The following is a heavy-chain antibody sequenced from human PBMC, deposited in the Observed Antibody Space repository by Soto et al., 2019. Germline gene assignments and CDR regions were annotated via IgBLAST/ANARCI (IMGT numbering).Heavy chain of an antibody. Sequence: GASVKVSCKASGGTFSSYAISWVRQAPGQGLEWMGGIIPIFGTANYAQKFQGRVTITADESTSTAYMELSSLRSEDTAVYYCARAGFGTDSSSWNYYYYGMDVWGQGTTVTVSS. CDR2: IIPIFGTA. D-gene: IGHD6-13*01. CDR1: GGTFSSYA. CDR3: ARAGFGTDSSSWNYYYYGMDV. V-gene: IGHV1-69*13. J-gene: IGHJ6*02.